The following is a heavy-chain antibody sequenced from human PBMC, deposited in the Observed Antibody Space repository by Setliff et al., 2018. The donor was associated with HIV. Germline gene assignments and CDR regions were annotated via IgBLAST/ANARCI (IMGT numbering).Heavy chain of an antibody. D-gene: IGHD1-26*01. CDR1: GGSISSGNDY. CDR3: ARGATRDFIVGATIFDY. Sequence: PSETLSLTCSVSGGSISSGNDYWSWIRQPAGKGLEWIGHSYTSGSLNYKPSLKSRVTISVDTSKNQFSLKLSSVTAADTAVYYCARGATRDFIVGATIFDYWGQGTLVTVSS. CDR2: SYTSGSL. V-gene: IGHV4-61*09. J-gene: IGHJ4*02.